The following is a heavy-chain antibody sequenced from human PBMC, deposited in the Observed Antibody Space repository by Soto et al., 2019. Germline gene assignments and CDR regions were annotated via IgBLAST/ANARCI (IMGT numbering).Heavy chain of an antibody. CDR3: AKGRGITGTMGEDAFDI. D-gene: IGHD1-7*01. CDR2: ISYDGSNK. Sequence: GGSLRLSCAASGFTFSSYGMHWVRQAPGKGLEWVAVISYDGSNKYYADSVKGRFTISRDNSKNTLYLQMNSLRAEDTAVYYCAKGRGITGTMGEDAFDIWGQGTMVTVSS. J-gene: IGHJ3*02. CDR1: GFTFSSYG. V-gene: IGHV3-30*18.